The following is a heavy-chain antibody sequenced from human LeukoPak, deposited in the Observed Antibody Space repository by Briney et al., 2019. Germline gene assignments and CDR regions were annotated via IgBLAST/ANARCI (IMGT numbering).Heavy chain of an antibody. Sequence: PGGSLRLSCAASGFTFSSYAMSWVRQAPGKGLEWVSAISGSGGSTYYADSVKGRFTISRDNAKNSLYLQMNSLRAEDTATYYCARDPALAVPGPELDYWGQGTLVTVSS. V-gene: IGHV3-23*01. J-gene: IGHJ4*02. CDR2: ISGSGGST. CDR1: GFTFSSYA. D-gene: IGHD6-19*01. CDR3: ARDPALAVPGPELDY.